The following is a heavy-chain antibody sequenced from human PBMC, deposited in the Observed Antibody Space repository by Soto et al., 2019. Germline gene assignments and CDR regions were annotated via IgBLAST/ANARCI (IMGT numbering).Heavy chain of an antibody. D-gene: IGHD3-10*01. CDR1: GFTFSSYG. CDR2: ISYDGSNK. CDR3: AIAYYYGSGSISRYAFDI. J-gene: IGHJ3*02. Sequence: GGSLRLSCAASGFTFSSYGMHWVRQAPGKGLEWVAVISYDGSNKYYADSVKGRFTISRDNSKNTLYLQMNSLRAEDTAVYYCAIAYYYGSGSISRYAFDIWGQGTMVTVSS. V-gene: IGHV3-30*03.